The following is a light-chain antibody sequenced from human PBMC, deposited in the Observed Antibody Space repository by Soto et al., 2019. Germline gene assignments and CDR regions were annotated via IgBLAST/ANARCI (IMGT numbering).Light chain of an antibody. V-gene: IGKV1-12*01. Sequence: DIQMTQSPSSVSASVGDRVTITCRASQGISSWIAWYQQKPGKAPKLLIYAASSLQSGVPSRFRGGGAGTDFTLNISSLQHEDFATYYCQQANSFPLLTFGGGTKVEIK. CDR3: QQANSFPLLT. CDR2: AAS. CDR1: QGISSW. J-gene: IGKJ4*01.